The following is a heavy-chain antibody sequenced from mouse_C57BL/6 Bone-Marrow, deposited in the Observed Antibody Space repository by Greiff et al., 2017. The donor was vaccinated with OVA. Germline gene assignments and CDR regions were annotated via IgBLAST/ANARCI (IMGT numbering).Heavy chain of an antibody. Sequence: QVQLKESGPGLVSPSQSLSITCTVSGFSFTSYAISWVRQPPGKGLEWLGVIWTGGGTNYNSALKSRLSISKDNSKSQVFLKMNSLQTDDTARYYCARRGKKNWDLHYFDYWGQGTTLTVSS. CDR1: GFSFTSYA. D-gene: IGHD4-1*01. V-gene: IGHV2-9-1*01. J-gene: IGHJ2*01. CDR2: IWTGGGT. CDR3: ARRGKKNWDLHYFDY.